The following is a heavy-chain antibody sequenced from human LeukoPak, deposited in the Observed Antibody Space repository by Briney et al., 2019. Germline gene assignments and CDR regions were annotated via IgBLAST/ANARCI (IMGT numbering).Heavy chain of an antibody. Sequence: GGSLRLSCAASGFTFNTYIMNWVRQAPGKGLEWVSYISSSGSTICYADSVKGRFTISRDNAKNLLSLQMESLRAEDTAVYYCATDPDTTMPWGQGTLVTVSS. V-gene: IGHV3-48*01. CDR2: ISSSGSTI. CDR1: GFTFNTYI. D-gene: IGHD5-18*01. CDR3: ATDPDTTMP. J-gene: IGHJ4*02.